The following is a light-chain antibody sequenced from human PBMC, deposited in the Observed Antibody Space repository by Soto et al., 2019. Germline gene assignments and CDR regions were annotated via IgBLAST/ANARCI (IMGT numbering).Light chain of an antibody. CDR2: AAS. Sequence: DIQMTQSPSSLSASVGDRVTITCRASQGISNYLAWYQQKPGKVPKLLIYAASTLQSGVPYRFSGSGSGTDFPRTISSLQPEDVATYYFQKYNSAPWTFGQGTKGEIK. CDR3: QKYNSAPWT. V-gene: IGKV1-27*01. J-gene: IGKJ1*01. CDR1: QGISNY.